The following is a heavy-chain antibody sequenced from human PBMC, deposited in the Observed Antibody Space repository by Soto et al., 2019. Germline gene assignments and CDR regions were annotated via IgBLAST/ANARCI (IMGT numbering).Heavy chain of an antibody. J-gene: IGHJ5*02. CDR3: ARPFNLVDTAMVTARGWFDP. D-gene: IGHD5-18*01. V-gene: IGHV4-34*01. CDR1: GGSFSGYY. Sequence: AAETLSLTCAVYGGSFSGYYWSWIRQPPGKGLEWIGEINHSGSTNYNPSLKSRVTISVDTSKNQFSLKLSSVTAADTAVYYCARPFNLVDTAMVTARGWFDPWGQGTLVTVSS. CDR2: INHSGST.